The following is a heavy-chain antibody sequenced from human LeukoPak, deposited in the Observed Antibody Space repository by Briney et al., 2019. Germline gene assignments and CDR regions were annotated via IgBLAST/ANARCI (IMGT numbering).Heavy chain of an antibody. Sequence: GSSVKVSCKASGGTFSSYAISWVRQAPGQGLEWMGGIIPIFGTANYAQKFQGRVTITADKSTSTAYMELSSLRSEDTAVYYCALNYKAAAPGGGYYYYYMDVWGKGTTVTVSS. CDR3: ALNYKAAAPGGGYYYYYMDV. CDR2: IIPIFGTA. V-gene: IGHV1-69*06. CDR1: GGTFSSYA. D-gene: IGHD6-13*01. J-gene: IGHJ6*03.